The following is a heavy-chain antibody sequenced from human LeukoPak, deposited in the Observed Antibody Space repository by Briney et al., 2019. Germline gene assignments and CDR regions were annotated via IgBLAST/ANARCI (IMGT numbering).Heavy chain of an antibody. J-gene: IGHJ4*02. CDR1: GFTFSSYG. Sequence: GTSLRLSCAASGFTFSSYGMHWVRQAPGKGLEWVAVIWYDGSNKYYGDSVKGRFTISRDNPKNTLYLQMNSLRAEDTAMYYCAKSTTVTTQQRGYFDYWGQGTLVTVSS. V-gene: IGHV3-33*06. CDR3: AKSTTVTTQQRGYFDY. D-gene: IGHD4-11*01. CDR2: IWYDGSNK.